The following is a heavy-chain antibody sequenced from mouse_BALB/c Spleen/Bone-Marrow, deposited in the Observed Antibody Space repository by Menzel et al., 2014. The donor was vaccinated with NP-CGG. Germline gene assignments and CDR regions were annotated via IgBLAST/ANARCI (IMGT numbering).Heavy chain of an antibody. J-gene: IGHJ3*01. V-gene: IGHV5-6-5*01. CDR3: ARGGELRPWFAY. CDR2: ISSGGNT. Sequence: LVESGGGLVKPGGSLKLSCAASGFAFSSYDMSWVRQTPEKRLEWVAYISSGGNTYYPDSMKGRFTISRDNARNIPYLQMSSLRSEDTAMYYCARGGELRPWFAYWGQGTLVTVS. CDR1: GFAFSSYD. D-gene: IGHD2-4*01.